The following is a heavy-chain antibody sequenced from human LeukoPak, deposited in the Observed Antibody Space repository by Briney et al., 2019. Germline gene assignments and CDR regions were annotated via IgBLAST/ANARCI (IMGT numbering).Heavy chain of an antibody. V-gene: IGHV1-2*04. Sequence: ASVKVSCKASGYTFTGYYMHWVRRAPGRGLEWMGWINPNSGGTNYAQKFQGWVTMTRDTSISTAYMELSRLRSDDTAVYYCARGLHNWNDPHSGYWFDPWGQGTLVTVSS. CDR2: INPNSGGT. CDR3: ARGLHNWNDPHSGYWFDP. J-gene: IGHJ5*02. D-gene: IGHD1-20*01. CDR1: GYTFTGYY.